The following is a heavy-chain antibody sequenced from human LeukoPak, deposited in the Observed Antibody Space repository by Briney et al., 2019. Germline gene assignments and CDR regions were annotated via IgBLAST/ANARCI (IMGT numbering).Heavy chain of an antibody. CDR2: IYYSGST. D-gene: IGHD3-16*01. V-gene: IGHV4-59*01. Sequence: SETLSLTCTVSGGSISSYYWSWIRQPPGMGLEWIGYIYYSGSTNYNPSLKSRVTISVDTSKNQFSLKLSSVTAADTAVYYCARETSQKGAHYMDVWGKGTTVTISS. CDR1: GGSISSYY. J-gene: IGHJ6*03. CDR3: ARETSQKGAHYMDV.